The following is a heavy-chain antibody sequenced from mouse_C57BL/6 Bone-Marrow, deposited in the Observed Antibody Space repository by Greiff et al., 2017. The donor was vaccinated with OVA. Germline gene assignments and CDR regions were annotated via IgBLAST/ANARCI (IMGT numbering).Heavy chain of an antibody. CDR3: ARGGSNFYAMDY. D-gene: IGHD2-5*01. CDR2: IDPSDSYT. Sequence: QVQLQQPGAELVMPGASVKLSCKASGYTFTSYWMHWVKQRPGQGLEWIGEIDPSDSYTNYNQKFKGKSTLTVDKSSSTAYMQLSSLTSEDSAVYYCARGGSNFYAMDYGGQGTSVTVSS. V-gene: IGHV1-69*01. CDR1: GYTFTSYW. J-gene: IGHJ4*01.